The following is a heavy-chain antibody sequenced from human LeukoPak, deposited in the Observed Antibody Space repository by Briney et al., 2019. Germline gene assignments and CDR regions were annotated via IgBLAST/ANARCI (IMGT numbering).Heavy chain of an antibody. D-gene: IGHD5-12*01. V-gene: IGHV3-7*01. J-gene: IGHJ4*02. CDR1: GFTFSSYW. Sequence: PGGSLRLSCAASGFTFSSYWMSWVRQAPGKGLEWVANIKQDGSEKYYVDSVKGRFTISRDNAKNSLYLQMNSLRAEDTAVYYCARAGSSIVATRLDYWGQGTLVTVSS. CDR2: IKQDGSEK. CDR3: ARAGSSIVATRLDY.